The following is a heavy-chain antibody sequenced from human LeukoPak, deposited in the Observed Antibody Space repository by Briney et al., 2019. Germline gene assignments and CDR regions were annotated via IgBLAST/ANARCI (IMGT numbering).Heavy chain of an antibody. CDR3: ARESGGYSYGYDYYYYMDV. CDR1: GYSISSGYY. CDR2: IYHSGST. V-gene: IGHV4-38-2*02. J-gene: IGHJ6*03. D-gene: IGHD5-18*01. Sequence: PSETLSLTCTVSGYSISSGYYWGWIRQPPGKGLEWIGSIYHSGSTYYNPSLKSRVIISVDRSKNQFSLKLSSVTAADTAVYYCARESGGYSYGYDYYYYMDVWGKGTTVTVSS.